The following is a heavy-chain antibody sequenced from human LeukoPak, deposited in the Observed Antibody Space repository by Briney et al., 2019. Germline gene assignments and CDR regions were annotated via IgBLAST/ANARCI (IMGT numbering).Heavy chain of an antibody. CDR2: ISAYNGNT. V-gene: IGHV1-18*01. Sequence: ASVKVSCKASGYTFTSYGISWVRQAPGQGLEWMGWISAYNGNTNYAQKLQGRVTMTTDTSTSTAYMELRSLRSDDTAVYYCARLLTFYDFWSGYLDYWGQGTMVTVSS. J-gene: IGHJ4*02. CDR1: GYTFTSYG. D-gene: IGHD3-3*01. CDR3: ARLLTFYDFWSGYLDY.